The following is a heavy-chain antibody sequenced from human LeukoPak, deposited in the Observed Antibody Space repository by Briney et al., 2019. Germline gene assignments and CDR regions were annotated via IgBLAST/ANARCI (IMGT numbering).Heavy chain of an antibody. CDR3: AKGRSGRSRSWYSDL. CDR1: GFTFSSYA. J-gene: IGHJ2*01. V-gene: IGHV3-23*01. Sequence: PGGSLRLSCAASGFTFSSYAMSWVRQAPGKGLERVSAISGSGGSTYYADSVKGRFTISRDNSKNTLYLQMNSLRAEDTAVYYCAKGRSGRSRSWYSDLWGRGTLVTVSS. CDR2: ISGSGGST. D-gene: IGHD6-19*01.